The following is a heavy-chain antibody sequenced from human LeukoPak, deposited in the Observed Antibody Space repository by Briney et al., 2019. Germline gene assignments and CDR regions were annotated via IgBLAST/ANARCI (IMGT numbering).Heavy chain of an antibody. CDR2: IYYSGST. CDR3: ARDRRESIDYYGSGTVRPIDY. D-gene: IGHD3-10*01. Sequence: SETLSLTCSVSGGSISSSSYYWGWIRQPPGKGLEWIGSIYYSGSTYYNPSLKSRVTISVDTSKNQFSLKLSSVTAADTAVYYCARDRRESIDYYGSGTVRPIDYWGQGTLVTVSS. CDR1: GGSISSSSYY. J-gene: IGHJ4*02. V-gene: IGHV4-39*07.